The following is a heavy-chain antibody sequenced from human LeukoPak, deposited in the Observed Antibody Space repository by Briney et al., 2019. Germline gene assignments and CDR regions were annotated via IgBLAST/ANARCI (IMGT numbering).Heavy chain of an antibody. J-gene: IGHJ3*02. Sequence: PGRSLRLSCAASGFTFSSYAMHWVRQAPGKGLEWVAVISYDGSNKYYADSVKGRFTISRDNSKNTLYLQMNSLRAEDTAVYYCARDTNIAVAAYDAFDIWGQGTMVTVSS. V-gene: IGHV3-30-3*01. CDR2: ISYDGSNK. D-gene: IGHD6-19*01. CDR3: ARDTNIAVAAYDAFDI. CDR1: GFTFSSYA.